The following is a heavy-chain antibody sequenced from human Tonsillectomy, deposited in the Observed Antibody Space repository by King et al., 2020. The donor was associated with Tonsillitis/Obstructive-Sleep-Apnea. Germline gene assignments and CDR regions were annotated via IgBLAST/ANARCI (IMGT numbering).Heavy chain of an antibody. CDR2: INPDSGDS. V-gene: IGHV1-2*02. D-gene: IGHD3-16*01. CDR1: GYTFTNYY. J-gene: IGHJ4*02. CDR3: ARDGGYDDPLDY. Sequence: QLVQSGAEMRKPGASVKVSCKASGYTFTNYYIHWVRQAPGQGLEWMGWINPDSGDSNYTKNFQGRVTMTRDASISTAYMELSRLRFVDTAVYYCARDGGYDDPLDYWGQGSLVTVSS.